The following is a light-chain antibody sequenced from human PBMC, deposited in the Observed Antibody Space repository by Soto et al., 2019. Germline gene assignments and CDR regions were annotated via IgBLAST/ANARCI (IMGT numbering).Light chain of an antibody. CDR3: QQYNTNSRT. CDR2: KAS. CDR1: QSISSG. V-gene: IGKV1-5*03. Sequence: DIQMTQSPSTLSASVGDRVTITCRASQSISSGLAWYQQKPGKAPKLLIYKASSLESGVPSRFSGSGSGTEFTLTISRLQPDDFASYYCQQYNTNSRTFGQGTKVEIK. J-gene: IGKJ1*01.